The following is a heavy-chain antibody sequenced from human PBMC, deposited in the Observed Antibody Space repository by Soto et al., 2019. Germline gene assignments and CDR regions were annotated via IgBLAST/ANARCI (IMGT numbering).Heavy chain of an antibody. J-gene: IGHJ6*02. CDR1: GFSLSTSGVG. Sequence: SGPTLVNPTQTLTLTCTFSGFSLSTSGVGVGWIRQPPGKALEWLALIYWNDDKRYSPSLKSRLTITKDTSKNQVVLTMTNMDPVDTATYYCAHFRGGVGSNYYYGMDVWGQGTTVTVSS. V-gene: IGHV2-5*01. D-gene: IGHD3-10*01. CDR3: AHFRGGVGSNYYYGMDV. CDR2: IYWNDDK.